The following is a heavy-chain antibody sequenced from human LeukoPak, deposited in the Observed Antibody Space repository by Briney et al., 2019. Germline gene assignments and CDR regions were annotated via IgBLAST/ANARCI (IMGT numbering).Heavy chain of an antibody. CDR2: THYSGAT. D-gene: IGHD2-21*02. J-gene: IGHJ3*02. Sequence: SETLSLTCTVSGGSISSYYWSWLRQPPGKGQEYIGYTHYSGATNYNPSLKSRVTISLDTSGNQFSLKLSSVTAADTAVYYCASGYCGGACQLGGVDMWGQGTMVTVSS. V-gene: IGHV4-59*01. CDR3: ASGYCGGACQLGGVDM. CDR1: GGSISSYY.